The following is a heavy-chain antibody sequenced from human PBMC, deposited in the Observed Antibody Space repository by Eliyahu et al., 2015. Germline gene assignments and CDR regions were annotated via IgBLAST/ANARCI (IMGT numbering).Heavy chain of an antibody. V-gene: IGHV4-59*01. CDR3: GRDYWGSIDY. D-gene: IGHD7-27*01. Sequence: QVQLQESGPGLVKPSETLSLTCTVSGGSIGSNKWSWIRQPPGKGLEWIGYSDGTNYNPALKSRVTIFVDRSKNQFSLEVTSVTAADTAVYYCGRDYWGSIDYWGQGILVTVSP. J-gene: IGHJ4*02. CDR1: GGSIGSNK. CDR2: YSDGT.